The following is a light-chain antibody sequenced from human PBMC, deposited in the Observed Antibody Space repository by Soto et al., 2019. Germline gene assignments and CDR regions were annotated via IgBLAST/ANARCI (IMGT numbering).Light chain of an antibody. CDR1: SSDVGDYNH. V-gene: IGLV2-14*01. CDR3: SSYTTSSTL. Sequence: QSALTQPASVSGSPGQWITISCTGTSSDVGDYNHVSWYQQHPGKAPKLRIYDVSHRPSGVSNRVSGSKSGNTASLTISWLQAEDEADYYCSSYTTSSTLFGGGTKLTVL. J-gene: IGLJ2*01. CDR2: DVS.